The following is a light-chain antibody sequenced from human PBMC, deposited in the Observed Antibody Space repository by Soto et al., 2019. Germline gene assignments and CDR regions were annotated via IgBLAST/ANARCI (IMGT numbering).Light chain of an antibody. Sequence: QSVLTQPPSASGTPGQRVTISCSGSSSNIGGNAVNWYQQLPGTTPKRLIYSNNQRPSGVPDRFSGSKSGTSASLAISGLQSEDEADYYCAAWDDSLSGYVFGTGTKVTVL. J-gene: IGLJ1*01. CDR3: AAWDDSLSGYV. CDR1: SSNIGGNA. V-gene: IGLV1-44*01. CDR2: SNN.